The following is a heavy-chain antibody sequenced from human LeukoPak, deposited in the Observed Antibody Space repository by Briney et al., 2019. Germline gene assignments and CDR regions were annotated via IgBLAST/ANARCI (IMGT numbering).Heavy chain of an antibody. CDR3: ARDLFYDSSCYYAFDS. J-gene: IGHJ4*02. V-gene: IGHV3-74*01. CDR2: TNSDGSSP. CDR1: GFTFSTYW. D-gene: IGHD3-22*01. Sequence: GWSLRLSCAASGFTFSTYWMHWVRQAPGKGLVWVSRTNSDGSSPVYAASVKGRFTISRDNAKNTLYLQMNSLSAEDTAVYYCARDLFYDSSCYYAFDSWGQGTLVTVSS.